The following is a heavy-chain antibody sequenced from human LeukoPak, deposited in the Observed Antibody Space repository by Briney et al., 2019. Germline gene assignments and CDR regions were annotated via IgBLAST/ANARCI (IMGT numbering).Heavy chain of an antibody. D-gene: IGHD4-17*01. CDR3: AKSGGDYVSFDY. J-gene: IGHJ4*02. CDR1: GFTFSSYA. Sequence: GGSLRLSCVASGFTFSSYAMSWVRQAPGKGPEWVSAISHSGGTTYYADSVKGRFTITRDNSKNTLYLQMNSLRAEDTAVYYCAKSGGDYVSFDYWGQGTLVTVSS. V-gene: IGHV3-23*01. CDR2: ISHSGGTT.